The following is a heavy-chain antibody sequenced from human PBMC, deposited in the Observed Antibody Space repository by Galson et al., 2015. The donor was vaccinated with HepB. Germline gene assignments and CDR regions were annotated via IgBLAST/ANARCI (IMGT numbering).Heavy chain of an antibody. CDR2: ISSSSSYI. V-gene: IGHV3-21*01. CDR1: GFTFSSYS. Sequence: SLRLSCAASGFTFSSYSMNWVRQAPGKGLEWVSSISSSSSYIYYADSVKGRFTISRDNAKNSLYLQMNSLRAEDTAVYYCARDGQWLVHDAFDIWGQGTMVTVSS. J-gene: IGHJ3*02. D-gene: IGHD6-19*01. CDR3: ARDGQWLVHDAFDI.